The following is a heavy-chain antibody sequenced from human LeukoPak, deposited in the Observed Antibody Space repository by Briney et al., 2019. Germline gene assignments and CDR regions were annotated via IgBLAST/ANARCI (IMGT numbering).Heavy chain of an antibody. CDR3: ARDLLPLGGTLGNWFDP. Sequence: TGGSLRLSCVASGFTFNSYNINWVRQAPGKGLEWVATISGSGGRTFHADSVKGRFTISRDNSMNTLFLQMNNLRVDDTAVYYCARDLLPLGGTLGNWFDPWGQGTLVTVSS. V-gene: IGHV3-23*01. CDR2: ISGSGGRT. D-gene: IGHD1-26*01. CDR1: GFTFNSYN. J-gene: IGHJ5*02.